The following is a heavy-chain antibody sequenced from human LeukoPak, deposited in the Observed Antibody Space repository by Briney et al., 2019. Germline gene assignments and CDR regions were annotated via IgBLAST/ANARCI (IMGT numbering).Heavy chain of an antibody. V-gene: IGHV3-23*01. CDR1: GFTVSDNY. Sequence: GGSLRLSCAASGFTVSDNYMSWVRQAPGKGLEWVSAISGSGGSTYYADSVKGRFTISRDNSKNTLYLQMNSLRAEDTAVFYCARTQGGTGFYYGMDVWGQGTKVTVSS. J-gene: IGHJ6*02. CDR3: ARTQGGTGFYYGMDV. D-gene: IGHD1-1*01. CDR2: ISGSGGST.